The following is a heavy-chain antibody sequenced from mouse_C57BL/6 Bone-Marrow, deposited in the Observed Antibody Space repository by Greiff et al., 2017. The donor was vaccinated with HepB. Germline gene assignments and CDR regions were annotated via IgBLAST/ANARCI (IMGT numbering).Heavy chain of an antibody. V-gene: IGHV1-82*01. CDR3: ARSYYGSSYDAMDY. CDR2: IYPGDGDT. D-gene: IGHD1-1*01. Sequence: VMLVESGPELVKPGASVKISCKASGYAFSSSWMNWVKQRPGKGLEWIGRIYPGDGDTNYNGKFKGKATLTADKSSSTAYMQLSSLTSEDSAVYFCARSYYGSSYDAMDYWGQGTSVTVSS. CDR1: GYAFSSSW. J-gene: IGHJ4*01.